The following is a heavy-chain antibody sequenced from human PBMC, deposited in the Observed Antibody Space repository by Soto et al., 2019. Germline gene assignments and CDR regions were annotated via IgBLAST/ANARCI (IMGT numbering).Heavy chain of an antibody. Sequence: QVQLVESGGGVVQPGRSLRLSCAASGFTFSSYAMHWVRQAPGKGLEWVAVISYDGSNKYYADSVKGRFTISRDNSKNTLYLQMNSLRAEDTAVYYCARVLLRFLEWNNNWFDPWGQGTLVTVSS. CDR2: ISYDGSNK. CDR3: ARVLLRFLEWNNNWFDP. J-gene: IGHJ5*02. V-gene: IGHV3-30-3*01. D-gene: IGHD3-3*01. CDR1: GFTFSSYA.